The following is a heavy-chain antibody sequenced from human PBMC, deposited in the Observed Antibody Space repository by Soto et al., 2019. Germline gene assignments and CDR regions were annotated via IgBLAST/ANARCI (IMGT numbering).Heavy chain of an antibody. CDR1: NDSVSRNSFY. J-gene: IGHJ6*02. V-gene: IGHV4-61*03. CDR2: VYYSGRT. D-gene: IGHD2-15*01. CDR3: ARGSCRGGSCYPSPPYSYGMDV. Sequence: XASLELTCAVSNDSVSRNSFYGTWIRQPPGKGLEWIGYVYYSGRTSYSPSLKSRVTISMDTSKNRFSLGLNSVTAADTAIYYCARGSCRGGSCYPSPPYSYGMDVCGLRTTVTVSS.